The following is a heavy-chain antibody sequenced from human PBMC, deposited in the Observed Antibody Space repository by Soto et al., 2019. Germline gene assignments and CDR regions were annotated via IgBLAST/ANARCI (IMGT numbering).Heavy chain of an antibody. J-gene: IGHJ3*02. CDR1: GFTFSSYG. D-gene: IGHD3-3*02. Sequence: GGSLRLSCAASGFTFSSYGMHWVRQAPGKGLEWVVVISYDGSNKYYADSVKGRFTISRDNSKNTLYLQMNSLRAEDTAVYYCALDRIFPDAFDIWGQGTRVTVSS. CDR3: ALDRIFPDAFDI. CDR2: ISYDGSNK. V-gene: IGHV3-30*03.